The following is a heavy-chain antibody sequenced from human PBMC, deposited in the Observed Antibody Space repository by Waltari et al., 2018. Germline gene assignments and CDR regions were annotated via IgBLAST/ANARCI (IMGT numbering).Heavy chain of an antibody. CDR2: ISYDGSNK. CDR3: AKDRGAMVRGGYGMDV. Sequence: QVQLVESGGGVVQPGRSLRLSCAASGFTFSSYGMHWVRQAPGKGLEWVAVISYDGSNKYYADSVKGRFTISRDNSKNTLYLQMNSLRAEDTAVYYCAKDRGAMVRGGYGMDVWGQGTTVTVSS. CDR1: GFTFSSYG. D-gene: IGHD3-10*01. J-gene: IGHJ6*02. V-gene: IGHV3-30*18.